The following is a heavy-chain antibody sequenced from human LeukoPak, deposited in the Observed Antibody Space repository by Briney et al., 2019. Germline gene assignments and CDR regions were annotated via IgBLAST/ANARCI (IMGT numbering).Heavy chain of an antibody. V-gene: IGHV3-23*01. Sequence: GGSLRLSCAASGFTFSSYAMSWVRQVPGKGLEWVSVISGSGDNTYYADSVKGRFTISRDNSKNMLYLQMNSLRADDTAIYYCARNQQLGGHSYYYYGMDVWGQGTTVTVSS. J-gene: IGHJ6*02. CDR3: ARNQQLGGHSYYYYGMDV. D-gene: IGHD3-16*01. CDR2: ISGSGDNT. CDR1: GFTFSSYA.